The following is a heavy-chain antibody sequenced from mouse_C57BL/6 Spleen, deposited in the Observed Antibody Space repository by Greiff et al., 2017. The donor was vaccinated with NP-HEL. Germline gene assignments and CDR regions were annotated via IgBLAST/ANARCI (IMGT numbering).Heavy chain of an antibody. CDR3: ARGGDPPY. V-gene: IGHV1-69*01. CDR1: GYTFTSYW. D-gene: IGHD2-13*01. CDR2: IDPSDSYT. Sequence: QVQLQQSGAELVMPGASVKLSCKASGYTFTSYWMHWVKQRPGQGLEWIGEIDPSDSYTNYNQKFKGKSTLTVDKSSSTAYMQLSSLTSEDSAVYYCARGGDPPYWGQGTLVTVSA. J-gene: IGHJ3*01.